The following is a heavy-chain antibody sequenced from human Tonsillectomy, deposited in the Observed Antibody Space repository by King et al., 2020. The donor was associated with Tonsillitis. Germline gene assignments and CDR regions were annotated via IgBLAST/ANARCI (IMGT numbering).Heavy chain of an antibody. J-gene: IGHJ3*02. CDR2: IIPVFRKA. Sequence: QLVQSGPEVRKPGSSVKVSCKASGGTFNTFAINWVRQAPGQGLEWMGGIIPVFRKANYAQKFQGRVTITADESTSSAFMIAYMELNSLTSEDPAVYYCARPALHDDLGRGAFDIWGQGTVVTVSS. D-gene: IGHD7-27*01. V-gene: IGHV1-69*01. CDR3: ARPALHDDLGRGAFDI. CDR1: GGTFNTFA.